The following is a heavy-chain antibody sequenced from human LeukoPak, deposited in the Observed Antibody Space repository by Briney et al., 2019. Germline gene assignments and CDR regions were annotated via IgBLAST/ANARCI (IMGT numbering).Heavy chain of an antibody. D-gene: IGHD4-23*01. Sequence: GGSLRLSCPASGLTFTDYVMNWVRQAPGKGLEWVSYISSTSSTIYYADSVKGRFTISRDKAKNSLYLQMNSLRAEDTAVYYCARARENYGGADYFDYWGQGTLVTVSS. CDR3: ARARENYGGADYFDY. V-gene: IGHV3-48*01. J-gene: IGHJ4*02. CDR2: ISSTSSTI. CDR1: GLTFTDYV.